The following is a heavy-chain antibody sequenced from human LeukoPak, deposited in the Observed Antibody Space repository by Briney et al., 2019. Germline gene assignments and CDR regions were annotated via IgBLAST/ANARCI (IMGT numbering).Heavy chain of an antibody. CDR3: ARVGHIAAAGTYDY. Sequence: GGSLRLSCAASGFTSSNYAMNWVRQAPGKGLEWVSGISGSGGTTYYADSVKGRFTISRDNPKNTLYLQMNGLRAEDTAVYFCARVGHIAAAGTYDYWGQGTLVTVSS. J-gene: IGHJ4*02. D-gene: IGHD6-13*01. CDR1: GFTSSNYA. CDR2: ISGSGGTT. V-gene: IGHV3-23*01.